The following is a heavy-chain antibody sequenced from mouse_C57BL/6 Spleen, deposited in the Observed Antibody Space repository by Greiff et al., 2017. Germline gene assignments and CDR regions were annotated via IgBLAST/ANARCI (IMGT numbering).Heavy chain of an antibody. CDR1: GYSITSGYY. CDR2: ISYDGSN. J-gene: IGHJ2*01. Sequence: DVKLVESGPGLVKPSQSLSLTCSVTGYSITSGYYWNWIRQFPGNKLEWMGYISYDGSNNYNPSLKNRISITRDTSKNQFFLKLNSVTTEDTATYYCARENDGYYRDFDYWGQGTTLTVSS. V-gene: IGHV3-6*01. D-gene: IGHD2-3*01. CDR3: ARENDGYYRDFDY.